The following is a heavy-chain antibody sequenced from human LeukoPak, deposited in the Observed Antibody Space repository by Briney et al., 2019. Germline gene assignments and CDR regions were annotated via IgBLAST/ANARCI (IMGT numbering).Heavy chain of an antibody. V-gene: IGHV3-11*01. CDR2: ISRSGSTI. CDR1: GFTFSDSY. D-gene: IGHD4-17*01. J-gene: IGHJ4*02. CDR3: VRDRTVKY. Sequence: GGSLRLSCAASGFTFSDSYMSWIRQAPGKGLEWASYISRSGSTINYVDSVKGRFTISRDNAKNSLYLQMNTLRAEDTAVYYCVRDRTVKYWGQGTLVTVSS.